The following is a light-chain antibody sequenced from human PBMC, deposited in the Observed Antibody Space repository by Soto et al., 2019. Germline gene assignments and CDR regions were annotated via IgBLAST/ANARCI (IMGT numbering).Light chain of an antibody. CDR1: QSVLYRSNNKNF. CDR3: QQYYSTSLFT. J-gene: IGKJ3*01. V-gene: IGKV4-1*01. CDR2: WAS. Sequence: DIVMTQSPDSLAVSLGERATINCKSSQSVLYRSNNKNFLAWYQQKPGQPPKLLIYWASTRESGVPDGFSGSGSGTDFTHTISSLQSEYVAVYYWQQYYSTSLFTFGPGTKVDI.